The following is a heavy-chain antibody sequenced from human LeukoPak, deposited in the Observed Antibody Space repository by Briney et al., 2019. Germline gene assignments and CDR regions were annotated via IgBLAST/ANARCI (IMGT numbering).Heavy chain of an antibody. Sequence: SETLSLTCTVSGGSISSGGYYWSWIRQHPGKGLEWIGYIYYSGSTNYNPSLKSRVTISVDTSKNQFSLKLSSVTAADTAVYYCARTVATSYFDYWGQGTLVTVSS. CDR3: ARTVATSYFDY. CDR1: GGSISSGGYY. CDR2: IYYSGST. J-gene: IGHJ4*02. V-gene: IGHV4-61*08. D-gene: IGHD5-12*01.